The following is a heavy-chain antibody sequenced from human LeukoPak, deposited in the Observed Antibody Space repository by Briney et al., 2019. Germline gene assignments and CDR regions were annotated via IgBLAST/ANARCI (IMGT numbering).Heavy chain of an antibody. CDR1: GYSISSGYY. Sequence: PSETLSLTCAVSGYSISSGYYWGWIRQPPGKGLEWIGSIYHSGSTYYNPSLKSRVTISVDTSKNQFSLELSSVTAADTAVYYCAGGSDFWSGYRYYFDYWGQGTLVTVSS. CDR2: IYHSGST. J-gene: IGHJ4*02. D-gene: IGHD3-3*01. V-gene: IGHV4-38-2*01. CDR3: AGGSDFWSGYRYYFDY.